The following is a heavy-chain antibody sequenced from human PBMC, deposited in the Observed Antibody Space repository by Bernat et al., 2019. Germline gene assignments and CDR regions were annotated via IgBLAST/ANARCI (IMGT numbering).Heavy chain of an antibody. CDR2: ISYDGSNK. V-gene: IGHV3-30*18. D-gene: IGHD3-9*01. CDR3: AKGTPVTISFSVDY. J-gene: IGHJ4*02. CDR1: GFTFSSYG. Sequence: QVQLVESGGGVVQPGRSLRLSCAASGFTFSSYGMHWVRQAPGKGLEWVAVISYDGSNKYYADSVKGRFTISRDNSKNTLYLQMNSLRAEDTAVYYCAKGTPVTISFSVDYWGQGTLVTVSS.